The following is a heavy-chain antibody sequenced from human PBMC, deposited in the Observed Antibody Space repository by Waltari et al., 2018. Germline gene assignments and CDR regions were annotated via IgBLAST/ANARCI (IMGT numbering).Heavy chain of an antibody. V-gene: IGHV4-38-2*02. CDR2: IYHSGST. D-gene: IGHD4-4*01. CDR3: ARDAGNYFYFDY. Sequence: QVQLQESGSGLVKPSETLSLTCAVSGYSISGGYYWGWTRQPPGKGLEWIGSIYHSGSTYYNPSLKSRVTISVDTSKNQFSLKLSSVTAADTAVYYCARDAGNYFYFDYWGQGTLVTVSS. CDR1: GYSISGGYY. J-gene: IGHJ4*02.